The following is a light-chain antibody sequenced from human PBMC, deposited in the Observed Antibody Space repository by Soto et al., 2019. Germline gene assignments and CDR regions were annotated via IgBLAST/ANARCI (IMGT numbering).Light chain of an antibody. CDR3: CSYAGSYTLVI. Sequence: QSVLTEPPSVSGAPGQRVTISCTGSSSNIGASYEVHWYQQLPGTAPKLLISNNSNRPSGVPDRFSDSRSATSASLAISGLQAEDEADYYCCSYAGSYTLVIFGGGTQLTVL. CDR1: SSNIGASYE. CDR2: NNS. J-gene: IGLJ2*01. V-gene: IGLV1-40*01.